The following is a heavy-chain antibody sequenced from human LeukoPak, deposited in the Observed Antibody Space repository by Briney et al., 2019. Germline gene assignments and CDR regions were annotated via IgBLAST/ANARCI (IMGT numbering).Heavy chain of an antibody. Sequence: KPAPTLSLTCTVSGGSISSDDYYWGWIRQPPGKGLEWIGYIYYTGSTYYNPSLKRRITISIDTSKIQYSLKLRPVTAPAIAAVYSTRAYVRETATYYYFALGGEGALVTVSS. CDR2: IYYTGST. CDR3: TRAYVRETATYYYFAL. CDR1: GGSISSDDYY. J-gene: IGHJ4*02. D-gene: IGHD1-26*01. V-gene: IGHV4-30-4*08.